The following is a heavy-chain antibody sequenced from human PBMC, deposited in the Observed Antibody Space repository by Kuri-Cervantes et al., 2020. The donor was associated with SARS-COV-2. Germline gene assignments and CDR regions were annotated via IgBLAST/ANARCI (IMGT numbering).Heavy chain of an antibody. Sequence: GSLRLSCAVSGGSIRSSNWWSWVRQPPGKGLEWIGEIYHSGSTNYNPSLKSRVTISVDKSKNQFSLKLSSVTAADTAVYYCARWGGQPDSSGPNELWGQGTLVTVSS. V-gene: IGHV4-4*02. CDR3: ARWGGQPDSSGPNEL. CDR1: GGSIRSSNW. D-gene: IGHD3-22*01. CDR2: IYHSGST. J-gene: IGHJ4*02.